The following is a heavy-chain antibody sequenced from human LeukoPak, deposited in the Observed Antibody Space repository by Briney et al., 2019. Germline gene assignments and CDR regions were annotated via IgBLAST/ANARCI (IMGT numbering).Heavy chain of an antibody. Sequence: GGSLRLSCAASGFTFSSYAMSWVRQAPGKGLEWVSAISGSGGSTYYADSVKGRFTISRDNSKNTLYLQMNSLRAEDTAVYYCAKDRAVEMAPRIAFDIWGQGTMVTVSS. CDR3: AKDRAVEMAPRIAFDI. CDR2: ISGSGGST. CDR1: GFTFSSYA. D-gene: IGHD5-24*01. J-gene: IGHJ3*02. V-gene: IGHV3-23*01.